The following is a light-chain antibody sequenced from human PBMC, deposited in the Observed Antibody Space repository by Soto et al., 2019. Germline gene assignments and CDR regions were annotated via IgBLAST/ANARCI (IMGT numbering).Light chain of an antibody. CDR3: AAWDDSLSGWV. CDR2: TND. CDR1: GSNIGSNT. J-gene: IGLJ3*02. Sequence: QSVLTQPPSASGTPGQRVTISCSGSGSNIGSNTVNWYQHLPGTAPKVLINTNDQRPSGVPDRFSGSKSGTSASLAISGLRSEDEADYYCAAWDDSLSGWVSGGGTKVTVL. V-gene: IGLV1-44*01.